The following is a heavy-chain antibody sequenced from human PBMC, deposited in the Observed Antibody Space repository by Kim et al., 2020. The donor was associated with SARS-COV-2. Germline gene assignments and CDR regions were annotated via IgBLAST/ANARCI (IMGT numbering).Heavy chain of an antibody. D-gene: IGHD3-10*01. V-gene: IGHV1-46*01. CDR3: SRNRIPMVRGAPDY. Sequence: ARKFRGRVTLTRDTSTSTVYMELSSLISDDTALYYCSRNRIPMVRGAPDYWGQGTLVTVSS. J-gene: IGHJ4*02.